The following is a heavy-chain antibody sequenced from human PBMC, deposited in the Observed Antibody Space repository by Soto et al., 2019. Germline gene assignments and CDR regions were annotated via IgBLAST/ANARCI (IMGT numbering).Heavy chain of an antibody. CDR3: ASGTVSTNY. D-gene: IGHD4-17*01. CDR1: GYTFTDSY. J-gene: IGHJ4*02. Sequence: ASVKVSCKAPGYTFTDSYLHWVRQAPGQGLEWMGWINPNGGGINYAQEFQGRVTMTRDTSISTAYMELSRLTSDDTAVYYCASGTVSTNYWGQGTLVTVSS. V-gene: IGHV1-2*02. CDR2: INPNGGGI.